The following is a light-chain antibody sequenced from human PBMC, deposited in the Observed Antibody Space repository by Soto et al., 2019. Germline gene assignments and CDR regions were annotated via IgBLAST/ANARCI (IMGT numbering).Light chain of an antibody. J-gene: IGKJ4*01. Sequence: DIQLTQSPDSLSASVGDRVTITCRASQTIRTFLNWYQQKSGKAPKVLIYSASTLQSGVPSRFSGSGSGTDFTLTINSLQPEDFATYYCQQSYNAARTFGGGTKVEIK. CDR3: QQSYNAART. CDR1: QTIRTF. CDR2: SAS. V-gene: IGKV1-39*01.